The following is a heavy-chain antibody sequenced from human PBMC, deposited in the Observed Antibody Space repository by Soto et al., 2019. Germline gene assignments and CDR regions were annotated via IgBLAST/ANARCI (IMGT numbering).Heavy chain of an antibody. CDR1: GGSISSSSYY. V-gene: IGHV4-39*01. J-gene: IGHJ4*02. Sequence: QLQLQESGPGLVKPSETLSLTCTVSGGSISSSSYYWGWIRQPPGKGLEWIGSIYYSGSTYYNPSLKSRVTISVDTSKNQFSLKLSSVTAADTAVYYCAVVVVVADAPPALWHFDYWGQGTLVTVSS. CDR2: IYYSGST. CDR3: AVVVVVADAPPALWHFDY. D-gene: IGHD2-15*01.